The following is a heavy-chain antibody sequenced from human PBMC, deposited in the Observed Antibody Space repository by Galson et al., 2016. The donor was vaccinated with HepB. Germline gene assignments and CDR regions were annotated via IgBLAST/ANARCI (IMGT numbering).Heavy chain of an antibody. CDR1: GYTFSDYG. D-gene: IGHD3-16*02. V-gene: IGHV1-18*01. Sequence: SVKVSCKASGYTFSDYGISWVRQAPGQGLEWVGWISGYSGNIEYAQKFQGRVTLTTSTSTANMELRSLRPDDTAVYYCAKDVLHDCFWGNYRRGYRYGLDVGGQGTTVTVSS. CDR2: ISGYSGNI. J-gene: IGHJ6*02. CDR3: AKDVLHDCFWGNYRRGYRYGLDV.